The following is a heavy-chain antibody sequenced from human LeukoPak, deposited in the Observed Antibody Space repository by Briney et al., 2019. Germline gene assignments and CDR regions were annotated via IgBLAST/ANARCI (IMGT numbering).Heavy chain of an antibody. D-gene: IGHD4-17*01. CDR3: ARDYGDYSAAFDI. Sequence: GGSLRLSCEASGFTFSSYWMSWVRQAPGRGLEWVAIIKQDGSEKYYVDSVKGRFTISRDNAKNSLYLQMNSLRAEDTAVYYCARDYGDYSAAFDIWGQGTMVTVSS. V-gene: IGHV3-7*01. CDR1: GFTFSSYW. J-gene: IGHJ3*02. CDR2: IKQDGSEK.